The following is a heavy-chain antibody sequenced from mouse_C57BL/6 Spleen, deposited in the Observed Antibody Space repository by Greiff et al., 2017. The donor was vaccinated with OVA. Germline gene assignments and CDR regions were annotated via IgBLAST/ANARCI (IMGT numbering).Heavy chain of an antibody. D-gene: IGHD2-12*01. CDR3: TRSRLYSQFAY. CDR1: GYTFTSYW. J-gene: IGHJ3*01. V-gene: IGHV1-5*01. CDR2: IYPGNSDT. Sequence: EVQLQQSGTVLARPGASEKMSCKTSGYTFTSYWMPWVKQRPGQGLEWIGAIYPGNSDTSYNPKFKGKAKLTAVTSASTAYMELSSLTNEDSAVYYCTRSRLYSQFAYWGQGTLVTVSA.